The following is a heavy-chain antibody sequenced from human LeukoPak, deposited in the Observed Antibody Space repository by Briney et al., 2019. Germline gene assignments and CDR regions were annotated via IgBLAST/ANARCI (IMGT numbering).Heavy chain of an antibody. CDR2: LYYSGST. D-gene: IGHD1-26*01. CDR1: GGSISSYY. CDR3: TSGSYSFYYMDV. J-gene: IGHJ6*03. Sequence: SETLSLTCTVSGGSISSYYWSWIRQPPGKGLEWIGYLYYSGSTNYNPSLKSRVTISVDTSKNQFSLKLSSVTAADTAVYYCTSGSYSFYYMDVWGKGTTVTVSS. V-gene: IGHV4-59*01.